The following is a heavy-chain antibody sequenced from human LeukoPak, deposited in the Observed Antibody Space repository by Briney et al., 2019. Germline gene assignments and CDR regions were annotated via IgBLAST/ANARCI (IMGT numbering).Heavy chain of an antibody. J-gene: IGHJ5*02. CDR2: ISYDGSNK. Sequence: GGSLRLSCAASGFTFSSYAMHWVRHAPGKGLEWVAVISYDGSNKYYADSVKGRFTISRDNSKNTLYLQMNSLRAEDTAVYYCARDLLPGYCSGGSCYSGWFDPWGQGTLVTVSS. CDR1: GFTFSSYA. CDR3: ARDLLPGYCSGGSCYSGWFDP. V-gene: IGHV3-30-3*01. D-gene: IGHD2-15*01.